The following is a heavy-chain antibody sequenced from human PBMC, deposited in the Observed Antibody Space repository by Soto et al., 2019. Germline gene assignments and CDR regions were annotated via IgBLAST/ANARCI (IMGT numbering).Heavy chain of an antibody. CDR1: GGSISSGGYS. D-gene: IGHD2-15*01. J-gene: IGHJ3*02. CDR2: IYHSGST. CDR3: ARGPTHCSGGSCDGNDAFDI. V-gene: IGHV4-30-2*01. Sequence: QLQLQESGSGLVKPSQTLSLTCAVSGGSISSGGYSWSWIRQPPGKGLEWIGYIYHSGSTYYTPSLKSRVTISVDRSKNQFSLKLSSVTAADTAVYYCARGPTHCSGGSCDGNDAFDIWGQGTMVTVSS.